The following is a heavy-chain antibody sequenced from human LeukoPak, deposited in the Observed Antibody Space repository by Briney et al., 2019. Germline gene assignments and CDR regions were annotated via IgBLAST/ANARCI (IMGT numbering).Heavy chain of an antibody. D-gene: IGHD2-2*01. Sequence: GGSLRLSCAASGFTFSSYWMHGVRQAPGKALVWVSRINSDGSSTSYADSVKGRFTISRDNAKNTLYLQMNSLRAEDTAVYYCARGSSTSAFLEWLPMGYWGQGTLVTVSS. V-gene: IGHV3-74*01. J-gene: IGHJ4*02. CDR2: INSDGSST. CDR1: GFTFSSYW. CDR3: ARGSSTSAFLEWLPMGY.